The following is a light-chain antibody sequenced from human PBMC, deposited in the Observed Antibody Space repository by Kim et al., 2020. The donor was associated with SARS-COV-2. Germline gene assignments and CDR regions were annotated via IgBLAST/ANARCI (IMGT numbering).Light chain of an antibody. CDR1: QSVSSN. J-gene: IGKJ5*01. CDR2: GAS. CDR3: QQYNNWLPIT. Sequence: SPGERATLSCTASQSVSSNFAWYQQKPGQAPRLLIYGASTRATGIPARFSGSGSGTEFTLTISSLQSEDFAVYYCQQYNNWLPITFGQGTRLEIK. V-gene: IGKV3-15*01.